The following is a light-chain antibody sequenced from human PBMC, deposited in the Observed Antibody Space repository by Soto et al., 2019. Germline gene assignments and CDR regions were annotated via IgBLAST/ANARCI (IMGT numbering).Light chain of an antibody. Sequence: QSVLTQPASVAGSPGQSITISCTGTSSDVGGYSYVFWYQHPPGKAPKLMIYDVTNRPSGVSNRFSGSKSGNTASLTISGLQAEDEADYYCTTSTSSSTYVFGAGTKVTV. V-gene: IGLV2-14*03. CDR1: SSDVGGYSY. CDR3: TTSTSSSTYV. J-gene: IGLJ1*01. CDR2: DVT.